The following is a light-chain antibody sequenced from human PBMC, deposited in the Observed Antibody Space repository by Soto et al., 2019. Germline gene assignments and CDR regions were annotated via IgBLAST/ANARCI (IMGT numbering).Light chain of an antibody. CDR1: SGHSSYA. CDR3: QTWDTGARVV. V-gene: IGLV4-69*01. CDR2: LSSDGSH. J-gene: IGLJ2*01. Sequence: QSVLTQSPSASASPGASVKLTCTLSSGHSSYAIAWHQQQPEKGPRYLMKLSSDGSHSKGDGIPDRFSGSSSGAERYLTISRLQSEDEAYYYCQTWDTGARVVFGGGTKLTVL.